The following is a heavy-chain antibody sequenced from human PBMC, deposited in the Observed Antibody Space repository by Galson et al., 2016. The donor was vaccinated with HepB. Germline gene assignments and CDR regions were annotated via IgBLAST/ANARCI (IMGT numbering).Heavy chain of an antibody. J-gene: IGHJ6*02. CDR1: GYSFTSYY. Sequence: SVKVSCKASGYSFTSYYVYWVRQAPGQGLEWMGIINPNGGSTRNAQKFQGRVTMTRDTSTRTVNMELSSLRSEGTAVYYCARVETPVVGGRDHYYYGMDVWGQGTTVTVSS. V-gene: IGHV1-46*01. CDR2: INPNGGST. CDR3: ARVETPVVGGRDHYYYGMDV. D-gene: IGHD1-26*01.